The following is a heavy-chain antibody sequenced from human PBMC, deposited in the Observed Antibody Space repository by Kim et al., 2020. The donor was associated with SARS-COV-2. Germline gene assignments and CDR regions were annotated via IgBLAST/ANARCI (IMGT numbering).Heavy chain of an antibody. D-gene: IGHD3-16*01. V-gene: IGHV4-39*01. CDR3: ARAVVGGYLDY. J-gene: IGHJ4*02. CDR2: IYYSGST. CDR1: GGSISSSSYY. Sequence: SETLSLTCTVSGGSISSSSYYWGWIRQPPGKGLEWIGSIYYSGSTYYNPSLKSRVTISVDTSKNQFSLKLSSVTAADTAVYYCARAVVGGYLDYWGQGTLVNVTA.